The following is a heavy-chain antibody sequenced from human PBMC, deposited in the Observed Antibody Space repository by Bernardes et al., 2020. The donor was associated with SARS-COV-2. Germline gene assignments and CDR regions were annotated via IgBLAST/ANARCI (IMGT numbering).Heavy chain of an antibody. D-gene: IGHD3-22*01. CDR2: ISGSGGST. CDR1: GFTFSSYA. J-gene: IGHJ4*02. CDR3: ARDPGRPYYYDSSGYYSDY. V-gene: IGHV3-23*01. Sequence: GGSLRLSCAASGFTFSSYAMSWVRQAPGKGLEWVSAISGSGGSTYYADSVKGRFTISRDNSKNSLYLQMNSLRAEDTAVYYCARDPGRPYYYDSSGYYSDYWGQGTLVTVSS.